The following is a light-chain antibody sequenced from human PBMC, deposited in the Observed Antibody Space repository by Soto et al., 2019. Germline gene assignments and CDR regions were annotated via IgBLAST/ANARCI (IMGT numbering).Light chain of an antibody. CDR2: STS. J-gene: IGKJ1*01. CDR3: QQYGSSQT. Sequence: EIVLTQSPGTLSLSPGERATLSCRASQSVSTNQLAWYQQKPGQAPRLLMYSTSNRATGIPDRFSGSGSGTDFTLTINGLEPEDFAVYYCQQYGSSQTFGQGTKVDIK. CDR1: QSVSTNQ. V-gene: IGKV3-20*01.